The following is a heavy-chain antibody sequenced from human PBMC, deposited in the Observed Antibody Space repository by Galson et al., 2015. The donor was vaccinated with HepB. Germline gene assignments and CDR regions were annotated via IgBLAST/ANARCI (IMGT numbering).Heavy chain of an antibody. CDR3: ARDFGSGYNDAFDI. CDR2: IKQDGSEK. Sequence: SLRLSCAASGFTFSSYWMSWVRQAPGKGLEWVANIKQDGSEKYYVDSVKGRFTISRDNAKNSLYLQMNSLRAEDTAVYYCARDFGSGYNDAFDIWGQGTMVTVSS. D-gene: IGHD3-3*01. J-gene: IGHJ3*02. CDR1: GFTFSSYW. V-gene: IGHV3-7*01.